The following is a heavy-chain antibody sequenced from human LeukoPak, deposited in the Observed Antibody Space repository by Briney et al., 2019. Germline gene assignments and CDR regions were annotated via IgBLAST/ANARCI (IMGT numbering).Heavy chain of an antibody. CDR1: GFTFSSYA. Sequence: PAGSLTLSCAASGFTFSSYAMHWVRQAPGKGLEWVAVISYDGSNKYYAGSVKGRFTISRDNSKNTLHLQMNSLRAEDTAVYYCARAPSAAVDGMDVWGQGPAVTVSS. D-gene: IGHD6-13*01. CDR2: ISYDGSNK. J-gene: IGHJ6*02. CDR3: ARAPSAAVDGMDV. V-gene: IGHV3-30-3*01.